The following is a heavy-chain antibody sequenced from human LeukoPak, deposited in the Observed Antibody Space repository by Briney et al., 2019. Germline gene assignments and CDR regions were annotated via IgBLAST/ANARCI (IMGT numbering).Heavy chain of an antibody. Sequence: PSETLSLTCAVYGGSFSGYYWSWIRQPPGKGLEWIGEINHSGGTNYNPSLKSRVTISVDTSKNQFSLKLSSVTAADTAVYYCARARAIGEYNFDYWGQGTLVTVSS. CDR3: ARARAIGEYNFDY. CDR2: INHSGGT. J-gene: IGHJ4*02. D-gene: IGHD2/OR15-2a*01. V-gene: IGHV4-34*01. CDR1: GGSFSGYY.